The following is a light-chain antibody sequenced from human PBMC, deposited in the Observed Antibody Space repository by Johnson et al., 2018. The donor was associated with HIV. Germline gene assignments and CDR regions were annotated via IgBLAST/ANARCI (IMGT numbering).Light chain of an antibody. CDR2: DDN. CDR1: SSNIGNNF. J-gene: IGLJ1*01. V-gene: IGLV1-51*02. CDR3: ETWGSSLSGYV. Sequence: QSVLTQPPSVSAAPGQRVTISCSGSSSNIGNNFVSWFQQLPGTAPKLLIYDDNKRPSGIPDRFSGSKSATSATLGLTGLQTWDEADYSCETWGSSLSGYVFGTGTKVTVL.